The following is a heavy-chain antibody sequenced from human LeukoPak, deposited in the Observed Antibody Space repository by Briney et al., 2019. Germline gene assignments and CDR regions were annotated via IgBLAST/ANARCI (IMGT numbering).Heavy chain of an antibody. CDR1: GGTFSSYD. V-gene: IGHV1-69*04. D-gene: IGHD1-26*01. CDR3: ARAESGSYYHFDY. Sequence: SVKVSCKASGGTFSSYDIIWVRQAPGQGLEWMRRIIPIFGIANYAQKFQGRVTITADKSTSTAYTELSSLGSEDTAVYYCARAESGSYYHFDYWGQGTLVTVSS. CDR2: IIPIFGIA. J-gene: IGHJ4*02.